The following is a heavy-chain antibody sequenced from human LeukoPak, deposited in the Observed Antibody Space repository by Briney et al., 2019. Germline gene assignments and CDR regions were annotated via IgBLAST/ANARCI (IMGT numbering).Heavy chain of an antibody. CDR3: ARANYVVAVTYGMDV. CDR2: INSDGSST. V-gene: IGHV3-74*01. D-gene: IGHD2-15*01. CDR1: GFTFSSYW. J-gene: IGHJ6*02. Sequence: GGSLRLSCAASGFTFSSYWMHWVRQAPGKGPVWVSRINSDGSSTSYADSVKGRFTISRDNAKNTLYLQMNSLRAEDTAVYYCARANYVVAVTYGMDVWGQGTTVTVSS.